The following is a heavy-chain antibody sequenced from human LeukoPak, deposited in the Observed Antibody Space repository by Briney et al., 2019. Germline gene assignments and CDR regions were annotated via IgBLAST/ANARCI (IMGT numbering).Heavy chain of an antibody. CDR1: GGSISSYY. CDR3: ASSRVVRGHWFDP. Sequence: SETLSLTCTVSGGSISSYYWSWIREPPGKGLEWIGYIYYSGSTNYNPSLKSRVTISVDTSKNQFSLKLSSVTAADTAVYYCASSRVVRGHWFDPWGQGTLVTVSS. V-gene: IGHV4-59*08. CDR2: IYYSGST. J-gene: IGHJ5*02. D-gene: IGHD3-10*01.